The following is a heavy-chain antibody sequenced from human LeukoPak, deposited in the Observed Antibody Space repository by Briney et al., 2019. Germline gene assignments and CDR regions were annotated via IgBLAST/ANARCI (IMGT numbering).Heavy chain of an antibody. CDR3: ASDTRNYDSSGYSLKTYYYGMDV. CDR1: GFTFSSYW. V-gene: IGHV3-7*01. CDR2: IKQDGSEK. Sequence: GGSLRLSCAASGFTFSSYWMSWVRQAPGKGLEWVANIKQDGSEKYYVDSVKGRFTISRDNAKNSLYLQMNSLRAEDTAVYYCASDTRNYDSSGYSLKTYYYGMDVWGQGTTVTVSS. D-gene: IGHD3-22*01. J-gene: IGHJ6*02.